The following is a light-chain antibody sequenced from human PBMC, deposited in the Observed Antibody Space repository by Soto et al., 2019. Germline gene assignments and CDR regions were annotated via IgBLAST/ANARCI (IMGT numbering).Light chain of an antibody. V-gene: IGKV3D-15*01. Sequence: ILLTQSPATLSGSPGERATLSCGASQSVSSNLAWHQQRNGQAPRLLIYGASTRATGVPARFSGGSYGTEFNLTITSLQSEDFAVYWCQQYNNWPLTFGPGTRLEIK. J-gene: IGKJ5*01. CDR1: QSVSSN. CDR2: GAS. CDR3: QQYNNWPLT.